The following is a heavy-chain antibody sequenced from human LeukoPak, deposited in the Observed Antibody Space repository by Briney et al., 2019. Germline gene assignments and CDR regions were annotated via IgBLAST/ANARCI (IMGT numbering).Heavy chain of an antibody. V-gene: IGHV4-59*08. CDR1: GGSISSYY. J-gene: IGHJ5*02. CDR2: IYYSGSP. CDR3: ARHLGYCSSTSCYSWFDP. D-gene: IGHD2-2*02. Sequence: PSETLSLTCTVSGGSISSYYWSWIWQPPGKGLEWIGYIYYSGSPNYNPSLKSRVTISVDTSKNQFSLKLSSVTAADTAVYYCARHLGYCSSTSCYSWFDPWGQGTLVTVSS.